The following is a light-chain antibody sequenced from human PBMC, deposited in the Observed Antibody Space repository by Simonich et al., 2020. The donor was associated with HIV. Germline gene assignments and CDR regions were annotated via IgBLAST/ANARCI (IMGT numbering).Light chain of an antibody. Sequence: EILMTQSPATLSVSPGERATLSCRSSQSLSSNLAWYQQKPGQAPRLLIYGASTRATGIPARFSGSGSGTEFTLTISSLQSEDFAVYYCQQYYSTPYTFGQGTKLEIK. CDR3: QQYYSTPYT. CDR1: QSLSSN. V-gene: IGKV3-15*01. CDR2: GAS. J-gene: IGKJ2*01.